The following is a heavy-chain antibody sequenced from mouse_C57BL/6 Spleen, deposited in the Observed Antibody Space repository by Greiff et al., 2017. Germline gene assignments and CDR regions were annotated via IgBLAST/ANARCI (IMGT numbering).Heavy chain of an antibody. J-gene: IGHJ3*01. Sequence: EVQLQESGPGLVKPSQSLSLTCSVTGYSITSGYYWNWIRQFPGNKLEWMGYISYDGSNNYNPSLKNRISITRDTSKNQFFLKLNSVTTEDTATYYCARKDYDYEGAWFAYWGQGTLVTVSA. D-gene: IGHD2-4*01. CDR2: ISYDGSN. CDR3: ARKDYDYEGAWFAY. CDR1: GYSITSGYY. V-gene: IGHV3-6*01.